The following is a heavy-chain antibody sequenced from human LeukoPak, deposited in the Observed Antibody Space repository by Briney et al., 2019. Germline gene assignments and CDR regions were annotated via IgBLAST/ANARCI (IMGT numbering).Heavy chain of an antibody. J-gene: IGHJ4*02. CDR3: ARVSDRSYYFDY. CDR1: GGSISSGDYY. Sequence: KSSETLSLTCTVSGGSISSGDYYWSWIRQPPGKGLEWIGYIYYSGSTYCNPSLKSRVTISVDTSKIQFSLKLSSVTAADTAVYYCARVSDRSYYFDYWGQGTLVTVSS. D-gene: IGHD1-14*01. V-gene: IGHV4-30-4*01. CDR2: IYYSGST.